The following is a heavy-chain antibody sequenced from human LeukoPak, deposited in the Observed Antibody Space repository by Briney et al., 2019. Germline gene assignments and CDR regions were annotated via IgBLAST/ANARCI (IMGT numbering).Heavy chain of an antibody. CDR3: AREWGRGYSYGYSGNAFDI. D-gene: IGHD5-18*01. Sequence: ASVKVSCKASGYTFTSYYMHWVRQAPGQGLEWMGIINPSGGSTSYAQKFQGRVTMTRDMSTSTVYMELSSLRSEDTAVYYCAREWGRGYSYGYSGNAFDIWGQGTMVTVSS. CDR2: INPSGGST. V-gene: IGHV1-46*01. J-gene: IGHJ3*02. CDR1: GYTFTSYY.